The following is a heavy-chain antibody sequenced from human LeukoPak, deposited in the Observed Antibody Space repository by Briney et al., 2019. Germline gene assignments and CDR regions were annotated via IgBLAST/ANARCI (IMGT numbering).Heavy chain of an antibody. J-gene: IGHJ5*02. CDR1: GFTFSSYG. CDR2: ISYDGSNK. V-gene: IGHV3-30*03. D-gene: IGHD3-10*01. CDR3: ARRHGSGSYFFWFDP. Sequence: GGSLRLSCAASGFTFSSYGMHWVRQAPGKGLEWVAVISYDGSNKYYADSVKGRFTISRDNSKNMLYLQMNSLRAEDTAVYYCARRHGSGSYFFWFDPWGQGTLVTVSS.